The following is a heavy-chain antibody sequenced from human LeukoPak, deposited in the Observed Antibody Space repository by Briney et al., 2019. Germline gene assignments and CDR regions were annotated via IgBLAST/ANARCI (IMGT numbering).Heavy chain of an antibody. D-gene: IGHD6-19*01. CDR1: GFTFSSYA. Sequence: GGSLRLFCAASGFTFSSYAMSWVRQAPGKGLEWVSVISGSGGSTYYADSVKGRFTISRDNSKDTLYLQMNSLRAEDTALYYCARGSSGWFDDNWFDPWGQGTLVTVSS. J-gene: IGHJ5*02. V-gene: IGHV3-23*01. CDR3: ARGSSGWFDDNWFDP. CDR2: ISGSGGST.